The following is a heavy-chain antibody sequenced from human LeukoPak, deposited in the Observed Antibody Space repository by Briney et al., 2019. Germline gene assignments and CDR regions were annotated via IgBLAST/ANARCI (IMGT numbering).Heavy chain of an antibody. D-gene: IGHD2-8*01. Sequence: GGSLRLSCAASGFTFSSYSMNWVRQAPGKGLEWVSSISSSSSYIYYADSVKGRFTISRDNAKNSLYLQMNSLRAEDTAVYYCARVPSLLMVYAIPAYYYGMDVWGQGTTVTVSS. CDR2: ISSSSSYI. CDR3: ARVPSLLMVYAIPAYYYGMDV. CDR1: GFTFSSYS. J-gene: IGHJ6*02. V-gene: IGHV3-21*01.